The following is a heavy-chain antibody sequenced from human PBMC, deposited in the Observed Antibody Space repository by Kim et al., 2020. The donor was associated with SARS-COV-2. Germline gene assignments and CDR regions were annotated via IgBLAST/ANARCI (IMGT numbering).Heavy chain of an antibody. CDR1: GFTFSAYA. CDR3: AKEMAISKPFDY. Sequence: GGSLRLSCAASGFTFSAYAVSWVRQAPGKVLEWVSAISPTGVGKHYAESVRGRFTISRDNSQNTLYLQLNNLRAEDTAVYYCAKEMAISKPFDYWGQGTLVTVSS. J-gene: IGHJ4*02. CDR2: ISPTGVGK. D-gene: IGHD2-21*01. V-gene: IGHV3-23*01.